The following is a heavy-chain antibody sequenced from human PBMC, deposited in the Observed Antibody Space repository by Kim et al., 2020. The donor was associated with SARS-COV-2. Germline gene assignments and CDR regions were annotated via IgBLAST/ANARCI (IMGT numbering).Heavy chain of an antibody. D-gene: IGHD3-22*01. CDR1: GFTFSSYS. Sequence: GGSLRLSCAASGFTFSSYSMNWVRQAPGKGLEWVSSISSSSSYIYYADSVKGRFTISRDNAKNSLYLQMNSLRAEDTAVYYCARDGGITMIVSGYYYGMDVWGQGTTVTVSS. CDR2: ISSSSSYI. CDR3: ARDGGITMIVSGYYYGMDV. J-gene: IGHJ6*02. V-gene: IGHV3-21*01.